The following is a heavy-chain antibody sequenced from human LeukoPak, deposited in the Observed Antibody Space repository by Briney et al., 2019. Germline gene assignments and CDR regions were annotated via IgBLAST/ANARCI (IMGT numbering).Heavy chain of an antibody. D-gene: IGHD5-12*01. Sequence: ASVKVSFKASGGTFIIYAISWVRQAPGQGLEWMGGIIPIFGTANYAQKFQGRVTITADKSTSTAYMELSSLRSEDTAVYYCARVMYSGYDRPFDYWGQGTLVTVSS. V-gene: IGHV1-69*06. CDR3: ARVMYSGYDRPFDY. J-gene: IGHJ4*02. CDR2: IIPIFGTA. CDR1: GGTFIIYA.